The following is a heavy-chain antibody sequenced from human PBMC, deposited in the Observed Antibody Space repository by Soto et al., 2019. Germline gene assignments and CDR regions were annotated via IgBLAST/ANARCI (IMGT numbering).Heavy chain of an antibody. D-gene: IGHD3-10*01. V-gene: IGHV4-59*12. CDR2: INHSGSA. Sequence: PSETLSLTCTVSGGSISSYYWNWIRQHPGKGREWIGYINHSGSANYNPSLKSRVTISVDTSKNQFSLKLSSVTAADTAVYYCARGSPTYYYGSGSYYNPRYYYGMDVWGQGTTVTVSS. J-gene: IGHJ6*02. CDR3: ARGSPTYYYGSGSYYNPRYYYGMDV. CDR1: GGSISSYY.